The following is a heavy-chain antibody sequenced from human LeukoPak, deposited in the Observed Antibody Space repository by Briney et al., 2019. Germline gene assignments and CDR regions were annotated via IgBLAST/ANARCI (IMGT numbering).Heavy chain of an antibody. CDR2: INTNTGNP. V-gene: IGHV7-4-1*02. J-gene: IGHJ6*02. CDR3: ARALTITIFGVVHYYYYGMDV. CDR1: GYTFTSYA. D-gene: IGHD3-3*01. Sequence: ASVTVSCKASGYTFTSYAMNWVRQAPGQGLEWMGWINTNTGNPTYAQGFTGRFVFSLDTSVSTAYLQISSLKAEDTAVYYCARALTITIFGVVHYYYYGMDVWGQGTTVTVSS.